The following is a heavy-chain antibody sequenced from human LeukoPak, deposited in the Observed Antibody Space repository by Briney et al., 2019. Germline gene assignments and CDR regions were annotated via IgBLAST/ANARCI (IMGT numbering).Heavy chain of an antibody. J-gene: IGHJ4*02. CDR2: FDTEDGET. CDR1: GYTLTELS. CDR3: ATEGDTYYYDSSGYYAWVY. D-gene: IGHD3-22*01. Sequence: ASVKVSCKVSGYTLTELSMHWVRQAPGKGLEWRGGFDTEDGETIYAQKFQGRVTMTEDTSTDTAYMELSSLRSEDTAVYYCATEGDTYYYDSSGYYAWVYWGQGTLVTVSS. V-gene: IGHV1-24*01.